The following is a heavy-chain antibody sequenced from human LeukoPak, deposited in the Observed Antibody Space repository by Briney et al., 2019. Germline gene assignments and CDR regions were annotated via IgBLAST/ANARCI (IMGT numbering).Heavy chain of an antibody. D-gene: IGHD3-16*02. V-gene: IGHV1-2*02. CDR1: GYTFTGYY. CDR2: INPNSGGT. CDR3: ARGSGRLRLGELSHYFDY. J-gene: IGHJ4*02. Sequence: ASVKVSCKASGYTFTGYYMHWVRPAPGQGLEWMGWINPNSGGTNYAQKFQGRVTMTRDTSISTAYMELSRLRSDDTAVYYCARGSGRLRLGELSHYFDYWGQGTLVTVSS.